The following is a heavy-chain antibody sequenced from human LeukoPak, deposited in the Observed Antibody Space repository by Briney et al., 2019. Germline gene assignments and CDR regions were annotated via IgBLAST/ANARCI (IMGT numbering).Heavy chain of an antibody. CDR1: GLTFSSHW. D-gene: IGHD3-10*01. CDR2: ISVSGGNT. V-gene: IGHV3-23*01. J-gene: IGHJ6*02. Sequence: PGGSLRLSCAASGLTFSSHWMHWVRQAPGKGLEWVSAISVSGGNTYYADSVKGRFTISRDNSKNTLYLQMNSLRAEDTAVYYCAKGYSGTLYTMDVWGQGTTVTVSS. CDR3: AKGYSGTLYTMDV.